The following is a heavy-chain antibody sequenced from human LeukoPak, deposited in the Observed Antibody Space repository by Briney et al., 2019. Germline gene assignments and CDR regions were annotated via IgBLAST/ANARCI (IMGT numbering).Heavy chain of an antibody. CDR1: GGTFSSYA. V-gene: IGHV1-69*13. J-gene: IGHJ5*02. CDR2: SIPIFGTA. Sequence: SVKVSCKASGGTFSSYAISWVRQAPGQGLEWMGGSIPIFGTANYAQKFQGRVTITADESTSTAYMELSSLRSEDTAVYYCARGDSRTGYYYGSGSLAHPRYPPWFDPWGQGTLVTISS. D-gene: IGHD3-10*01. CDR3: ARGDSRTGYYYGSGSLAHPRYPPWFDP.